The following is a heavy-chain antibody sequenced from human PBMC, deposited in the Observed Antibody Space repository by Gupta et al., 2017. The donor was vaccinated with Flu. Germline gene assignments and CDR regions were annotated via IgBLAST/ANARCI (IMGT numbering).Heavy chain of an antibody. Sequence: PPGKGLEWIGSIYYSGSTYYNPSLKSRVTISVDTSKNQFSLKLSSVTAADTAVYYCARHRVERRPGPANVDYWGQGTLVTVSS. D-gene: IGHD1-1*01. CDR3: ARHRVERRPGPANVDY. J-gene: IGHJ4*02. CDR2: IYYSGST. V-gene: IGHV4-39*01.